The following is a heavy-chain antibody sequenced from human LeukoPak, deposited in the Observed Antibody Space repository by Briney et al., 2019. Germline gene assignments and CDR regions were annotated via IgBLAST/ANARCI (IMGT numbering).Heavy chain of an antibody. CDR2: INPNSGGT. V-gene: IGHV1-2*02. CDR3: ARDNWAIHDAFDI. D-gene: IGHD7-27*01. CDR1: GYTFTGYY. Sequence: ASVKVSCKASGYTFTGYYMYWVRQAPGQGLEWMGWINPNSGGTNYAQKFQGRVTMTRDTSISTAYMELSRLRSDDTAVYYCARDNWAIHDAFDIWGQGTMVTVSS. J-gene: IGHJ3*02.